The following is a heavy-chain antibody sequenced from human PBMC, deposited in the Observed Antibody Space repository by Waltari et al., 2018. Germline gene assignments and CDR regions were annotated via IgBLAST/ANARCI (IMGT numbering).Heavy chain of an antibody. CDR1: GGSFSGYY. D-gene: IGHD3-22*01. CDR3: ARGGRGYYYDSSGYYFDY. Sequence: QVQLQQWGAGLLKPSETLSLTCAVYGGSFSGYYWSWIRQPPGKGLEWIGEINHSGSTNYNPSLKSRVTISVDTSKNQFSLKLSSVTAADTAVYHCARGGRGYYYDSSGYYFDYWGQGTLVTVSS. CDR2: INHSGST. V-gene: IGHV4-34*01. J-gene: IGHJ4*02.